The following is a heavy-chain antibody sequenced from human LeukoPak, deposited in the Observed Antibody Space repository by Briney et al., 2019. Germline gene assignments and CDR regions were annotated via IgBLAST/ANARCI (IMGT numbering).Heavy chain of an antibody. V-gene: IGHV4-59*01. CDR3: ARAEDIVATIFDY. Sequence: PSETLLLTCTVSGGSISSYYWSWIRQPPGKGQEWIGYIYYSESTNYSPSLKSQVTISVDTSKNQFSLKLSSVTAADTAVYYCARAEDIVATIFDYWGQGTRVTVSS. CDR1: GGSISSYY. J-gene: IGHJ4*02. D-gene: IGHD5-12*01. CDR2: IYYSEST.